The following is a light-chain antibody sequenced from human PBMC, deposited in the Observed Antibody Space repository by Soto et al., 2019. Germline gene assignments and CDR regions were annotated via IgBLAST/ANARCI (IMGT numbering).Light chain of an antibody. Sequence: SYELSQPPSVSVSPGQTASITCSGDKLGSKYACWYQQKPGQSPVLVMYQDTKRPAGIPERFSGSNSGNTATLTISGTQAMDEADYYCQAWDSSIHVVFGRGTKLTV. V-gene: IGLV3-1*01. J-gene: IGLJ2*01. CDR3: QAWDSSIHVV. CDR1: KLGSKY. CDR2: QDT.